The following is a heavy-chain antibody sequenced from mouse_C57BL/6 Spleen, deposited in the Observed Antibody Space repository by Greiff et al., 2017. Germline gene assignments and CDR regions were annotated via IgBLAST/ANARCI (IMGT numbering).Heavy chain of an antibody. CDR2: INPNYGTT. D-gene: IGHD1-1*01. V-gene: IGHV1-39*01. CDR3: AKWVGGEYAMDY. CDR1: GYSFTDYN. Sequence: VQLKQSGPELVKPGASVKISCKASGYSFTDYNMNWVKQSNGQSLEWIGVINPNYGTTSYNQKFKGKATLTVDQSSSTAYMQLNSLTSEDSAVYYCAKWVGGEYAMDYWGQGTSVTVSS. J-gene: IGHJ4*01.